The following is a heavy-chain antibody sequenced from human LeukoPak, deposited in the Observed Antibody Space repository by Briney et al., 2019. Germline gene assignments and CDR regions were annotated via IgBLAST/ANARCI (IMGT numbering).Heavy chain of an antibody. CDR3: ARASNYFDILY. J-gene: IGHJ4*02. CDR2: MYNTGGS. Sequence: GSLRLSCTFSGGSITRSNYYWGWIRQPPGKALEWIGSMYNTGGSYYNPSLESRVTISVDTSKNQFSLTLSSVTAADTAVYFCARASNYFDILYWGQGTLVTVSS. D-gene: IGHD3-22*01. V-gene: IGHV4-39*01. CDR1: GGSITRSNYY.